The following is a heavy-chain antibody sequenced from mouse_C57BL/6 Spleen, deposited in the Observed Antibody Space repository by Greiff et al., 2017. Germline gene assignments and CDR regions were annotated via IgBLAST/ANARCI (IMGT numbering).Heavy chain of an antibody. CDR1: GYTFTSYW. J-gene: IGHJ2*01. Sequence: VQLQQPGAELVKPGASVKLSCKASGYTFTSYWMQWVKQRPGQGLEWIGEIDPSDSYTNYNQKFKGKATLTVDTSSSTAYMQLSSLTSEDSAVYYCAERGWLLLGDYFDYWGQGTTLTVSS. CDR2: IDPSDSYT. CDR3: AERGWLLLGDYFDY. D-gene: IGHD2-3*01. V-gene: IGHV1-50*01.